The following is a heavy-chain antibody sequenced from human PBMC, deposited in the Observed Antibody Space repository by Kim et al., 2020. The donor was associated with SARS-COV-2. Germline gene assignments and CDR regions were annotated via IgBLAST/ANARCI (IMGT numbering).Heavy chain of an antibody. Sequence: SETLSLTCAVYGGSFSGYYWSWIRQPPGKGLEWIGEINHSGSTNYNPSLKSRVTILLDTSKNQFSLMLSSLTAADTAVYYCSTGTRLWLVRGPYYYY. CDR3: STGTRLWLVRGPYYYY. CDR2: INHSGST. D-gene: IGHD3-10*01. V-gene: IGHV4-34*01. CDR1: GGSFSGYY. J-gene: IGHJ6*01.